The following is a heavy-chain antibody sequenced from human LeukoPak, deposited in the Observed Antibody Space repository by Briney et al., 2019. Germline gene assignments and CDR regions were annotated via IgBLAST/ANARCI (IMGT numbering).Heavy chain of an antibody. J-gene: IGHJ3*02. CDR3: ARVMSGYYVVLDI. CDR1: GLTFNNYW. Sequence: GGSLRLSCAASGLTFNNYWMHWVRQAPGKGLVWVSRIRTDGLETSYADSVKGRFTVSRDDAKNTLYLQMNSLRAEDTAVYYCARVMSGYYVVLDIWGQGTMVTVSS. CDR2: IRTDGLET. V-gene: IGHV3-74*01. D-gene: IGHD3-3*01.